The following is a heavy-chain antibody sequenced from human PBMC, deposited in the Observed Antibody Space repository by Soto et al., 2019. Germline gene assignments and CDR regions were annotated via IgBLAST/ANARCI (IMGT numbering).Heavy chain of an antibody. V-gene: IGHV4-59*01. D-gene: IGHD6-13*01. J-gene: IGHJ6*02. CDR1: GGSISSYY. CDR2: IYYSGST. CDR3: ARVPLSSSWYDYYYYYGMDV. Sequence: PSETLSLTCTVSGGSISSYYWSWIRQPPGKGLEWIGYIYYSGSTNYNPSLKSRVTISVDTSKNQFSLKLSSVTAADTAVYYCARVPLSSSWYDYYYYYGMDVWGQGTTVTVSS.